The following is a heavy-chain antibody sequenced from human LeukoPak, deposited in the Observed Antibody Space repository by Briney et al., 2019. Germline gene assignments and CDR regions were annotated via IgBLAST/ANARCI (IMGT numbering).Heavy chain of an antibody. Sequence: GGSLRLSCAASGFTFSSYSMNWVRQAPGKGLEWVSSISSSSSYIYYADSVKGRFTISRDNAKNSLYLQMNSLRAEDTTVYYCARGPSDWYLAYWGQGTLVTVSS. CDR1: GFTFSSYS. D-gene: IGHD6-19*01. CDR2: ISSSSSYI. CDR3: ARGPSDWYLAY. J-gene: IGHJ4*02. V-gene: IGHV3-21*01.